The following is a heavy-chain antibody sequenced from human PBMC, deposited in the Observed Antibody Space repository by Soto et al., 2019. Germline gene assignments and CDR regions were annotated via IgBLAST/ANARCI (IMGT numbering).Heavy chain of an antibody. CDR2: INPNSGGT. CDR1: GYTFTGYY. V-gene: IGHV1-2*04. CDR3: ARESSQEDILTGYYFDY. D-gene: IGHD3-9*01. J-gene: IGHJ4*02. Sequence: ASVKVSCKASGYTFTGYYMHWVRQAPGQGLEWMGWINPNSGGTNYAQKFQGWVTMTRDTSISTAYMELSRLRSDDTAVYYCARESSQEDILTGYYFDYWGQGTLVTVSS.